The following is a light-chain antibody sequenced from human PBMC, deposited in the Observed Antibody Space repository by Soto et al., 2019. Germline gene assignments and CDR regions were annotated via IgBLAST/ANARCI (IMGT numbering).Light chain of an antibody. CDR2: DAS. CDR3: QQGNSFPWT. CDR1: QSISSW. J-gene: IGKJ1*01. V-gene: IGKV1-5*01. Sequence: DIQMTQSPSTLSASVGDRVTITCRASQSISSWLAWYQQKPGKAPKLLIYDASSLESGVPSRFSGSGSGTEFTLTISNLQPEDCATYYCQQGNSFPWTFGQGTKVDI.